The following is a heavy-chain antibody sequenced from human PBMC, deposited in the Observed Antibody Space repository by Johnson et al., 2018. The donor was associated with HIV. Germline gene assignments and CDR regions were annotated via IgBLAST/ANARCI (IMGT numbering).Heavy chain of an antibody. CDR1: GFTFNDYA. D-gene: IGHD3-10*01. CDR3: AKEAAMVQGGTKGFACDV. CDR2: IGWNGLTI. Sequence: VQLVESGGGLVQPGGSLRLSCAASGFTFNDYAMHWVRQGPGKGLEWVAGIGWNGLTIGYVDSVKGRFTISRDDATNSLYLRMDSLRTEDTAFYYCAKEAAMVQGGTKGFACDVWGQGTMVTVSP. J-gene: IGHJ3*01. V-gene: IGHV3-9*01.